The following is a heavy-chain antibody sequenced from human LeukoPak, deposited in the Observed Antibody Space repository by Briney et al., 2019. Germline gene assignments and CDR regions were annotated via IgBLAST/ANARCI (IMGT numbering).Heavy chain of an antibody. V-gene: IGHV3-23*01. Sequence: GGSLRLSCAASGFTFSSYAMSWVRQAPGKGLEWVSAISGSGGSTYYADSVKGRFTISRDNSKNTLYLQMNSLRAEDTAVYYCAKWVGSGYDWTGNYWGQGTLVTVSS. D-gene: IGHD5-12*01. CDR3: AKWVGSGYDWTGNY. J-gene: IGHJ4*02. CDR2: ISGSGGST. CDR1: GFTFSSYA.